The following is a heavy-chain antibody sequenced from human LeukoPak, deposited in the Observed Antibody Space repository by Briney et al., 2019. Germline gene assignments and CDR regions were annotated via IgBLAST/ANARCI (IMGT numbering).Heavy chain of an antibody. Sequence: SETLSLTCAVYGGSFSGYYWSWIRQPPGKGLEWIGEINHSRSTNYNPSLKSRVTISVDTSKNQFSLKLSSVTAADTAVYYCASGDTAMVSPFDYWGQGTLVTVSS. CDR1: GGSFSGYY. J-gene: IGHJ4*02. CDR3: ASGDTAMVSPFDY. V-gene: IGHV4-34*01. CDR2: INHSRST. D-gene: IGHD5-18*01.